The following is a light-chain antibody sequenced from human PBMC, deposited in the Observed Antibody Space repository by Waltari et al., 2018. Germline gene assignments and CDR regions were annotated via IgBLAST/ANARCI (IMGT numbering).Light chain of an antibody. CDR2: KDT. CDR3: QSADSITTFEV. V-gene: IGLV3-25*03. CDR1: TLPNQS. Sequence: SFELTQPPSVSVSPGHTASITCSGETLPNQSTYWYQQKAGQAPVLVIFKDTERPSGIPERFSGSSSGTVVTLTMTGVRTEDEADYYCQSADSITTFEVFGGGTKLTVL. J-gene: IGLJ3*02.